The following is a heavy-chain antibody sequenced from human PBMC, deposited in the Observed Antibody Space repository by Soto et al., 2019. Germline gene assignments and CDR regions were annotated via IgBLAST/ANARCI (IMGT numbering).Heavy chain of an antibody. Sequence: GASVKVSCKASGYTFTSYDINWVRQATGQGLEWMGWMNPNSGNTGYAQKFQGRVTMTRNTSISTAYMELSSLRSEDTAVYYCARGGLYDYIWGSYRYFRGSAFDIWGQGTMVTVSS. CDR3: ARGGLYDYIWGSYRYFRGSAFDI. CDR1: GYTFTSYD. V-gene: IGHV1-8*01. D-gene: IGHD3-16*02. CDR2: MNPNSGNT. J-gene: IGHJ3*02.